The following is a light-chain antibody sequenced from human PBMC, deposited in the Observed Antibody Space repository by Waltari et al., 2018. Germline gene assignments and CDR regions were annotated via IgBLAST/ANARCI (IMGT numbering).Light chain of an antibody. J-gene: IGKJ4*01. V-gene: IGKV1-12*01. CDR3: QQANSFPLT. Sequence: DIQLTQSPSSVSASVGDRVTITCRASQGITTWLAWYQQKPGTAPNLLIYAASNLQSGVPSRFSGSGAGTDFTFTISSLQPEDFATYYCQQANSFPLTFGGGTKVEIK. CDR1: QGITTW. CDR2: AAS.